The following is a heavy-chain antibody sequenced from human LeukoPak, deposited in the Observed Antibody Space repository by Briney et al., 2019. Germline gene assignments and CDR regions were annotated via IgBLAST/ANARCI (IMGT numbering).Heavy chain of an antibody. CDR1: GGSISSSSYY. CDR3: AREGHDYGDYGETDY. CDR2: IYYSGST. D-gene: IGHD4-17*01. J-gene: IGHJ4*02. Sequence: SETLSLTCTVSGGSISSSSYYWGWIRQPPGKGLEWIGSIYYSGSTYYNPSLKSRVTISVDTSKNQFSLKLSSVTAADTAVYHCAREGHDYGDYGETDYWGQGTLVTVSS. V-gene: IGHV4-39*02.